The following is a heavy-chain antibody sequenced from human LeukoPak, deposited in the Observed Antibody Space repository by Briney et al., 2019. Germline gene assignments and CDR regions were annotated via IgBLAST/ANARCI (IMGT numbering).Heavy chain of an antibody. CDR3: AKAGFCGGGSCYRKYYFDY. V-gene: IGHV3-23*01. Sequence: GGSLRLSCAASGFAFSSNAMTWVRQAPGKGLEWLSYISGSGSVQYYADSVKGRFTISKDNSKNTLYLQMNSLRAEDTAIYYCAKAGFCGGGSCYRKYYFDYWGQGTLVTVSS. CDR2: ISGSGSVQ. D-gene: IGHD2-15*01. CDR1: GFAFSSNA. J-gene: IGHJ4*02.